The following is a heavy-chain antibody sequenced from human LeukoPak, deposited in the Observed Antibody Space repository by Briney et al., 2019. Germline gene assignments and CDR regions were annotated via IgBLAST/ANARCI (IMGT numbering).Heavy chain of an antibody. Sequence: SVKVSCKASGGTFSSYAISWVRQAPGQGLEWMGGIIPIFGTANSAQKFQGRVTITADESTSTAYMALSSLRSEDTAVYYCARDWGPIAARPGFDYWGQGTLVTVSS. D-gene: IGHD6-6*01. CDR2: IIPIFGTA. CDR3: ARDWGPIAARPGFDY. CDR1: GGTFSSYA. V-gene: IGHV1-69*01. J-gene: IGHJ4*02.